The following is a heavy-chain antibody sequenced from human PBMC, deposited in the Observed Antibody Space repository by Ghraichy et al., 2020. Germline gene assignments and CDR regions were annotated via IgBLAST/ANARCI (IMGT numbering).Heavy chain of an antibody. CDR3: ARVLRGFVVPAATRRNWFDP. CDR1: GGSFSGYY. J-gene: IGHJ5*02. V-gene: IGHV4-34*01. D-gene: IGHD2-2*01. CDR2: INHSGST. Sequence: SETLSLTCAVYGGSFSGYYWSWIRQPPGKGLEWIGEINHSGSTNYNPSLKSRVTISVDTSKNQFSLKLSSVTAEDTAVYYCARVLRGFVVPAATRRNWFDPWGQGTLVTVSS.